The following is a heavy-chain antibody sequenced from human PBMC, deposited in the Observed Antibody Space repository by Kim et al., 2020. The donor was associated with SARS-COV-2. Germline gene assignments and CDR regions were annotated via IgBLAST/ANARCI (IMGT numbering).Heavy chain of an antibody. V-gene: IGHV4-61*02. CDR3: ARGLRGLWFGVKGHDAFDI. CDR2: IYTSGST. J-gene: IGHJ3*02. Sequence: SETLSLTCTVSGGSISSGSYYWSWIRQPAGKGLEWIGRIYTSGSTNYNPSLKSRVTISVDTSKNQFSLKLSSVTAADTAVYYCARGLRGLWFGVKGHDAFDIWGQGTMVTVSS. CDR1: GGSISSGSYY. D-gene: IGHD3-10*01.